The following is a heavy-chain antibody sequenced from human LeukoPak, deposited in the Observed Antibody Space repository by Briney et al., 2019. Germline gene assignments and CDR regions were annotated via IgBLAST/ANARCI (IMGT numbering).Heavy chain of an antibody. V-gene: IGHV3-30*18. J-gene: IGHJ6*03. D-gene: IGHD6-6*01. CDR3: AKDARDYYPYYMDV. CDR2: ISYDGSNK. Sequence: QPGRSLRLSCAASGFTFSSYGMHWARQAPGKGLEWVAVISYDGSNKYYADSVKGRFTISRDNSKNTLYLQMNSLRAEDTAVYYCAKDARDYYPYYMDVWGKGTTVTVAS. CDR1: GFTFSSYG.